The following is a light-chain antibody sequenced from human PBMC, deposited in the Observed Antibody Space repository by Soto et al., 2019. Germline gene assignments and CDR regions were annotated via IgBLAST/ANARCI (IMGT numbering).Light chain of an antibody. CDR1: SSDVGAHNF. J-gene: IGLJ1*01. Sequence: QSVLTQPVSVSGSPGQSITISCTGTSSDVGAHNFVSWYQQHPGKAPKLMIYEVSNRPSGVSDRFSGSKSGNTASLTISGLQAEDEADYYCNSYTNTAARVFGTGTKVTVL. CDR3: NSYTNTAARV. CDR2: EVS. V-gene: IGLV2-14*01.